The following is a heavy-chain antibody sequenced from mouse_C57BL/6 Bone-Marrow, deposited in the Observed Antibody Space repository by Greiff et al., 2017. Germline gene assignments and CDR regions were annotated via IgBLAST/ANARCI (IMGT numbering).Heavy chain of an antibody. CDR2: LYPGDGDT. Sequence: QVQLQPSGPELVKPGASVQISCKASGYAFSSSWMNWVKQRPGKGLEWLGRLYPGDGDTNYNGKFKGKATLTADKSSSTAYMQLSSLTSEDSAVYFCARRGAYYSYYYAMDYWGQGTSVTVSS. V-gene: IGHV1-82*01. D-gene: IGHD2-12*01. CDR3: ARRGAYYSYYYAMDY. CDR1: GYAFSSSW. J-gene: IGHJ4*01.